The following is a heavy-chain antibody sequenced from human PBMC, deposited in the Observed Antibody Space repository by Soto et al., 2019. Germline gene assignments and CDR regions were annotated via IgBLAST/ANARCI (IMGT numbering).Heavy chain of an antibody. Sequence: GGSLRLSCAASGFTFSAYWMSWVRQAPGKGLEWVANIKQAGSEKYYVDSVNGRFIISRDDAKNSLFLQVNSLRVGDTAVYYCAREKRANGYFEYWGQGTLVTVSS. CDR2: IKQAGSEK. CDR1: GFTFSAYW. J-gene: IGHJ4*02. CDR3: AREKRANGYFEY. V-gene: IGHV3-7*01. D-gene: IGHD6-25*01.